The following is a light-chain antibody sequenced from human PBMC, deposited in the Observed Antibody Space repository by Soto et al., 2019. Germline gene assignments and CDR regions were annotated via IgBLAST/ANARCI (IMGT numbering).Light chain of an antibody. CDR1: SSVIGSYNL. Sequence: QSALTQPASVSGSPGQSITISCTGSSSVIGSYNLVSWYQQHPGKAPKLMIYEGSKRPSGVSNRFSGSKPGNTASLTISGLQAEDEADYYCCSHVGRSTLLFGGGTQLTVL. CDR3: CSHVGRSTLL. CDR2: EGS. J-gene: IGLJ3*02. V-gene: IGLV2-23*01.